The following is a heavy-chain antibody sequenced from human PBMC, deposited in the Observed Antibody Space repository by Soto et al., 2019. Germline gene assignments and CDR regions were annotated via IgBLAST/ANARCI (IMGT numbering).Heavy chain of an antibody. V-gene: IGHV5-51*01. Sequence: PGESLKISCKGSGYNFHTYWIAWVRQMPGKGLEWMGFIYPHDSDTRYSPSFRGQVTISADKSINTAYLQWTSLKASDTAIYFCARPTDYPYGMQVWGQGTTVTVSS. CDR3: ARPTDYPYGMQV. CDR2: IYPHDSDT. D-gene: IGHD4-17*01. J-gene: IGHJ6*02. CDR1: GYNFHTYW.